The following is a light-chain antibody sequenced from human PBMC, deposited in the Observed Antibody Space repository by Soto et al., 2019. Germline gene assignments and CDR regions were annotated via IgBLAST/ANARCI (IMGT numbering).Light chain of an antibody. Sequence: QSALTQPASVSGSPGQSINISCTGTSSDVGSYNLVSWYQQHPGQAPKLMIYKANKRPTGVSDRFAGSKSGNTASLTLSGLQAEDEAEYYCSSYAGYSTSVVFGGGTKLTVL. J-gene: IGLJ2*01. CDR2: KAN. CDR3: SSYAGYSTSVV. CDR1: SSDVGSYNL. V-gene: IGLV2-23*01.